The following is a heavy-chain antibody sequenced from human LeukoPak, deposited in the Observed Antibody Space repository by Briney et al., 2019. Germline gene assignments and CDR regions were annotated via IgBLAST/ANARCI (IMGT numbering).Heavy chain of an antibody. CDR3: AKDLRMATTLDAFDI. Sequence: GGSLRLSCAASGFTISTYGMNWVRQAPGKGLEWVSTISGSDDSTYYAGSVKGRFTISRDNSKNMLYLHMNSLRAEDTAIYYCAKDLRMATTLDAFDIWGQGTMVTVSS. CDR1: GFTISTYG. J-gene: IGHJ3*02. CDR2: ISGSDDST. V-gene: IGHV3-23*01. D-gene: IGHD5-24*01.